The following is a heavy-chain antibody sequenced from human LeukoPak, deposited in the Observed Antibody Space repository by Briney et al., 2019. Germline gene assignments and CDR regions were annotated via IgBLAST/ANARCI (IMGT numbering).Heavy chain of an antibody. V-gene: IGHV4-34*01. Sequence: SETLSLTCAVYGGSFSGYYWSWIRQHPGKGLEWIGEINHSGSTNYNPSLKSRVTISVDTSKNQFSLKLSSVTAADTAVYYCARRWYDFWSGYYPFDYWGQGTLVTVSS. D-gene: IGHD3-3*01. CDR1: GGSFSGYY. CDR2: INHSGST. CDR3: ARRWYDFWSGYYPFDY. J-gene: IGHJ4*02.